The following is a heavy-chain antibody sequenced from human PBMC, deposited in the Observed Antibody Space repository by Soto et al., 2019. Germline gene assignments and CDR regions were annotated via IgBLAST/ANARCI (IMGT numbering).Heavy chain of an antibody. CDR3: AADTVTLYYYYYGMDV. CDR2: MYYSGST. J-gene: IGHJ6*02. V-gene: IGHV4-39*01. CDR1: GGSISSRSYY. Sequence: QLQLQESGPGLVKPSETLSLTCTVSGGSISSRSYYWGWIRQPPGKGLEWIGSMYYSGSTYYNPSLKSRVTITVDTSKNKFSLKLSSVTAADTAVYYCAADTVTLYYYYYGMDVWGQGTTVTVSS. D-gene: IGHD4-17*01.